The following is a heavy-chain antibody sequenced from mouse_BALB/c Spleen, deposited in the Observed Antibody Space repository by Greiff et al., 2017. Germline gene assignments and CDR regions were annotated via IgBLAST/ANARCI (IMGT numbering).Heavy chain of an antibody. CDR1: GYTFTSYW. Sequence: VMLVESGAELAKPGASVKMSCKASGYTFTSYWMHWVKQRPGQGLEWIGYINPSTGYTEYNQKFKDKATLTADKSSSTAYMQLSSLTSEDSAVYYCARRGYGSSYYAMDYWGQGTSVTVSS. D-gene: IGHD1-1*01. J-gene: IGHJ4*01. CDR3: ARRGYGSSYYAMDY. V-gene: IGHV1-7*01. CDR2: INPSTGYT.